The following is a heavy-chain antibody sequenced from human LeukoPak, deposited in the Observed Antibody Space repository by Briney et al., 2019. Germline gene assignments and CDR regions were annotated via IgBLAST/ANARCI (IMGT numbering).Heavy chain of an antibody. Sequence: GGSLRLSCAASGFTFSSYAMSWVRQAPGKGLEWVSAISGSGGSTYYADSVKGRFTISRDNSKNTLCLQMNSLRAEDTAVYYCASRSPGYSSSWYPRSGWYYYMDVWGKGTTVTVSS. CDR2: ISGSGGST. CDR3: ASRSPGYSSSWYPRSGWYYYMDV. CDR1: GFTFSSYA. D-gene: IGHD6-13*01. J-gene: IGHJ6*03. V-gene: IGHV3-23*01.